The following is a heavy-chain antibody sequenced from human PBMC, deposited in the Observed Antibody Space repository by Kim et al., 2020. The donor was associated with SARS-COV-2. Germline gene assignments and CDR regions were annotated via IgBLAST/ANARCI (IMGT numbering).Heavy chain of an antibody. CDR1: GGSISSYY. D-gene: IGHD3-3*01. Sequence: SETLSLTCTVSGGSISSYYWSWIRQPPGKGLEWIGYIYYSGSTNYNPSLKSRVTISVDTSKNQFSLKLSSVTAADTAVYYCARHRRSGYYHDYWGQGTLVTVSS. J-gene: IGHJ4*02. CDR3: ARHRRSGYYHDY. CDR2: IYYSGST. V-gene: IGHV4-59*08.